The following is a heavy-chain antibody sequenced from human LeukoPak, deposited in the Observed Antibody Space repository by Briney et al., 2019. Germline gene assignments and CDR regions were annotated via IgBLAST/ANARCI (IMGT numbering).Heavy chain of an antibody. V-gene: IGHV1-2*02. J-gene: IGHJ5*02. Sequence: ASVKVSCKASGYTFTDYYMHWVRQAPGQGLEWMGWINPNSGGTNYAQKFQGRVTMTRDTSISTVYMELTRLRFDDTAVYYCARVPTRRGWFDPWGQGTLVTVSS. D-gene: IGHD5-12*01. CDR2: INPNSGGT. CDR1: GYTFTDYY. CDR3: ARVPTRRGWFDP.